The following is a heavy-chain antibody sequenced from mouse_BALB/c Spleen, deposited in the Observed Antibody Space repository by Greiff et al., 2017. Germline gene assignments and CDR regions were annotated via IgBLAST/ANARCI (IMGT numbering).Heavy chain of an antibody. CDR3: ARVTTVVATDYAMDY. J-gene: IGHJ4*01. V-gene: IGHV1-7*01. CDR1: GYTFTSYW. CDR2: INPSTGYT. D-gene: IGHD1-1*01. Sequence: VQLQQSGAELAKPGASVKMSCKASGYTFTSYWMHWVKQRPGQGLEWIGYINPSTGYTEYNQKFKDKATLTADKSSSTAYMQLSSLTSEDSAVYYCARVTTVVATDYAMDYWGQGTSVTVSS.